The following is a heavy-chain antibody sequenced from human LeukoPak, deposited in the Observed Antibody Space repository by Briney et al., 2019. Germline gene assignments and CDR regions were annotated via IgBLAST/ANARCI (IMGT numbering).Heavy chain of an antibody. J-gene: IGHJ4*02. CDR1: GFTFSDYY. V-gene: IGHV3-11*04. CDR3: ARSARLMKGVVEVTALDD. CDR2: ISGGGSTI. D-gene: IGHD3-3*01. Sequence: GGSLRLSCAASGFTFSDYYMSWIRQAPGKGLEWISYISGGGSTIYYADSVKGRFTISRDNAKNSVYLEMNSLRADDTAVYYCARSARLMKGVVEVTALDDWGQGTLVTVSS.